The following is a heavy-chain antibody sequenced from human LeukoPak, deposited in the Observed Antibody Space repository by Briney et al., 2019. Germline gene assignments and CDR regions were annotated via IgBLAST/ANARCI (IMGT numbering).Heavy chain of an antibody. V-gene: IGHV3-23*01. CDR3: AKSNGNYRGSFDY. D-gene: IGHD1-7*01. CDR2: ISSSAVTT. J-gene: IGHJ4*02. Sequence: GSLRLPCAASGFTFSSYAMNWVRQAPGKGLEWLSTISSSAVTTFDADSVKGRFPISRDNSKNTLYLQLHSLTAEDTAVYYCAKSNGNYRGSFDYWGQGALSPSPQ. CDR1: GFTFSSYA.